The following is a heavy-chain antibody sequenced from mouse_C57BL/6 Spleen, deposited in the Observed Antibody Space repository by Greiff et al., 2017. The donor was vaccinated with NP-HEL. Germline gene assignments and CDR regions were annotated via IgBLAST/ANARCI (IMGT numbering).Heavy chain of an antibody. CDR2: IYPGSGST. Sequence: QVQLQQPGAELVKPGASVKMSCKASGYTFTSYWITWVKQRPGQGLEWIGDIYPGSGSTNYNEKFKSKATLTVDTSSSTAYMQLSSLTSEDSAVYYCARRDGYDEGFAYWAKGLWSLSLQ. J-gene: IGHJ3*01. CDR3: ARRDGYDEGFAY. D-gene: IGHD2-2*01. V-gene: IGHV1-55*01. CDR1: GYTFTSYW.